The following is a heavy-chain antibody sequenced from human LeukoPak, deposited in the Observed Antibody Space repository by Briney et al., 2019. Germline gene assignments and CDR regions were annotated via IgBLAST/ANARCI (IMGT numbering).Heavy chain of an antibody. V-gene: IGHV3-30*02. J-gene: IGHJ4*02. CDR1: GFTFSSYG. CDR3: APIPIVVVPAAIQVDY. CDR2: IRYDGSNK. D-gene: IGHD2-2*02. Sequence: GGSLRLSCAASGFTFSSYGMHWVRQAPGKGLEWVAFIRYDGSNKYYADSVKGRFTISRDNSKNTLYLQTNSLRAEDTAVYYCAPIPIVVVPAAIQVDYWGQGTLVTVSS.